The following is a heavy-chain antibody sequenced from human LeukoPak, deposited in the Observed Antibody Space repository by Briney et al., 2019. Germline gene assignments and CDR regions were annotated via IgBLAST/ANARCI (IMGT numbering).Heavy chain of an antibody. CDR2: IYSGGST. CDR1: GFTVSSNY. CDR3: ARAYLYLQWLDRFDY. D-gene: IGHD6-19*01. V-gene: IGHV3-66*02. J-gene: IGHJ4*02. Sequence: GGSLRLSXAASGFTVSSNYISWVRQAPGKGLEWVSVIYSGGSTYYADSVKGRFTISRDNSKNTLYLQMNSLRAEDTAVYYCARAYLYLQWLDRFDYWGQGTLVTVSS.